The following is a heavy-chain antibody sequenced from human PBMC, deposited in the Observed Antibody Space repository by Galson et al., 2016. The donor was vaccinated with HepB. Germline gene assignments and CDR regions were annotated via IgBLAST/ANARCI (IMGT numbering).Heavy chain of an antibody. J-gene: IGHJ6*03. V-gene: IGHV3-23*01. CDR1: GFIFSRYA. CDR2: ISSSGDYT. Sequence: SLRLSCAASGFIFSRYAMSWVRQAPGKGLEWVSAISSSGDYTYYADSVKGRFTISRDNSKNTLYLQMNSLRAEDTAVYYCAKDLGGRIVTVFYYMDAWGQGTTVTVSS. D-gene: IGHD1-26*01. CDR3: AKDLGGRIVTVFYYMDA.